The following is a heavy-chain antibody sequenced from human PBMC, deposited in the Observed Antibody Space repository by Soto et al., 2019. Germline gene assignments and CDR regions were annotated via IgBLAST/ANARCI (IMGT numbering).Heavy chain of an antibody. CDR1: GGSISSSSYY. Sequence: SETLSLTCTVSGGSISSSSYYWGWIRQPPGKGLEWIGSIYYSGSTYYNPSLKSRLTISVDTSKNQFSLKLSSVTAADTAVYYCARWDCSGGSCYWGIDYWGQGTLVTVSS. J-gene: IGHJ4*02. D-gene: IGHD2-15*01. V-gene: IGHV4-39*01. CDR2: IYYSGST. CDR3: ARWDCSGGSCYWGIDY.